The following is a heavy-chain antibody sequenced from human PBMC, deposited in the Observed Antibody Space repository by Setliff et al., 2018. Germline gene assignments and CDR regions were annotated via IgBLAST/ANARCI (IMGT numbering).Heavy chain of an antibody. CDR3: ARMSGFQYMDV. J-gene: IGHJ6*03. V-gene: IGHV4-34*01. CDR2: INHRGST. CDR1: GGTFSDYH. Sequence: SETLSLTCAAYGGTFSDYHWTWIRQSPEKGLEWIGEINHRGSTNYNPSLKSRVTISIDTSKDQFSLKLISMTAADTAVYYCARMSGFQYMDVWGKRTTVTVS. D-gene: IGHD3-3*01.